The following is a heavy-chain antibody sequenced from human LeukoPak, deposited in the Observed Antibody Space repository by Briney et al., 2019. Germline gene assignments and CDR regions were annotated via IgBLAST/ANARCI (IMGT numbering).Heavy chain of an antibody. CDR1: GGSISSDY. CDR3: ARVRRDGYSLGYFDY. CDR2: LYYSGST. D-gene: IGHD5-24*01. Sequence: PSETLSPTCTVSGGSISSDYWSWIRQPPGKGLEWIGYLYYSGSTNYNPSLKSRVTISVDTSKNQYSLKLHSVTAADTAVYYCARVRRDGYSLGYFDYWGQGTPVTVSS. J-gene: IGHJ4*02. V-gene: IGHV4-59*01.